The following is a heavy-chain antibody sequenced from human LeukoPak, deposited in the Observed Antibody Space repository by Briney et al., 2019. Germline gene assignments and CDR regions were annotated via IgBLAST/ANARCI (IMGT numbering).Heavy chain of an antibody. D-gene: IGHD3-22*01. V-gene: IGHV1-46*01. CDR1: GYTFTSYY. J-gene: IGHJ4*02. Sequence: ASVKVSCKASGYTFTSYYMHWVRQAPGQGLEWMGIINPSGGSTSYAQKFQGRVTMTRDMSTSTAYMELRSLRSDDTAVYYCARPTYYYDSSGYPTTYYFDYWGQGTLVTVSS. CDR3: ARPTYYYDSSGYPTTYYFDY. CDR2: INPSGGST.